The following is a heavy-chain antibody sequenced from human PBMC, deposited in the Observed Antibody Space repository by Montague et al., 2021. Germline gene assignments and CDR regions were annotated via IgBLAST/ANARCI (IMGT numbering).Heavy chain of an antibody. J-gene: IGHJ6*01. CDR2: SGST. Sequence: SGSTYYNPSLKSRVTISVDTSKKQFSLKRTPVTAADTAVYYCSRQARLFHRATDYYDRDVWGQGTTVHVSA. V-gene: IGHV4-39*01. D-gene: IGHD2-21*02. CDR3: SRQARLFHRATDYYDRDV.